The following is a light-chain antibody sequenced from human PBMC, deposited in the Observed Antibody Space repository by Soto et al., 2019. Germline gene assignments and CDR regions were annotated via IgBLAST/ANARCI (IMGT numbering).Light chain of an antibody. Sequence: DIVMTQSPDSLAVSLGERATINCKSSQSVLYSSNNKSYLAWYQQKPGQPPKLLIYWTSTRESGVPDRFSGSGSGTDFTLTISSLQAEDVAVYYCQQYYNTPYTFGQGTKVDIK. CDR1: QSVLYSSNNKSY. V-gene: IGKV4-1*01. CDR3: QQYYNTPYT. J-gene: IGKJ2*01. CDR2: WTS.